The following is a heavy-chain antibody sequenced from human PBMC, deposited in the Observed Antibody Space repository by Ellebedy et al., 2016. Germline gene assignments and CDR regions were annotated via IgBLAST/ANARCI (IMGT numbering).Heavy chain of an antibody. CDR3: AREIWSALYGMDV. V-gene: IGHV3-30*03. J-gene: IGHJ6*02. CDR1: GFTFSRYG. Sequence: GGSLRLXCAASGFTFSRYGFHWVRQAPGKGLDWVAGISDDGNDKDYTDSVKGRFTISRDSSKTSVSLQMNSLRAEDTAVYYCAREIWSALYGMDVWGQGTTVTVSS. D-gene: IGHD3-3*01. CDR2: ISDDGNDK.